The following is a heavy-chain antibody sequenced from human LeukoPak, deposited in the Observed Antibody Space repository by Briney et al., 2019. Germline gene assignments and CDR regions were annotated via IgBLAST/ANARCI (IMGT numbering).Heavy chain of an antibody. D-gene: IGHD5-18*01. V-gene: IGHV3-74*01. J-gene: IGHJ4*02. Sequence: GGSLRLSCAASGFTFSSHWMHWVRQAPGKGLVWVSRINRDGSSTSYADSVKGRFTISRDNAKNTLYLQMNSLRVEDTAVYYCARAGSGNTYGQFGQWGQGTLVTVSS. CDR1: GFTFSSHW. CDR3: ARAGSGNTYGQFGQ. CDR2: INRDGSST.